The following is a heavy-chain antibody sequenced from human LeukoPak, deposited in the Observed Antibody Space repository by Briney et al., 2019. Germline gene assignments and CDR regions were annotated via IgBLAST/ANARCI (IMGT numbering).Heavy chain of an antibody. CDR3: ARVNLEYYYASGRLIKYYYYYMGV. CDR1: GFTFSSYG. V-gene: IGHV3-30*02. Sequence: GGSLRLSCAASGFTFSSYGMHWVRQAPGKGLEWVAFIRYDGSIQYHADSVKGRFTISRDNAKNSLYLQMNSLKASDTAMYYCARVNLEYYYASGRLIKYYYYYMGVWGKGTTVTISS. J-gene: IGHJ6*03. CDR2: IRYDGSIQ. D-gene: IGHD3-10*01.